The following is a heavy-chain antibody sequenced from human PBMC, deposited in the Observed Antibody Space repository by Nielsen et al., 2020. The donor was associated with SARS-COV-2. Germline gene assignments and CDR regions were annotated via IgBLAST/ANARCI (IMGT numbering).Heavy chain of an antibody. CDR3: AKDMAYYDILTGYHYGMDV. CDR2: IIPIFGTA. CDR1: GGTFSSYA. J-gene: IGHJ6*02. D-gene: IGHD3-9*01. V-gene: IGHV1-69*13. Sequence: SVKVSCKASGGTFSSYAISWVRQAPGQGLEWMGGIIPIFGTANYAQKFQGRVTITADESTSTAYMELSSLRSEDTAVYYCAKDMAYYDILTGYHYGMDVWGQGTTVTVSS.